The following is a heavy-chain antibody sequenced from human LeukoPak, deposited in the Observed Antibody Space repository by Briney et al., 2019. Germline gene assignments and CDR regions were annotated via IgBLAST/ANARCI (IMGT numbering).Heavy chain of an antibody. CDR3: ARNLPAADY. CDR1: GFIFSAYW. Sequence: GGSLRLSCVGSGFIFSAYWMAWVRQAPGKGPERVANINEDGGEERYVDSVRGRFTISRDNTKNSLSLQMNSLRDEDTAVYYCARNLPAADYWGQGTLVTVSS. J-gene: IGHJ4*02. V-gene: IGHV3-7*01. D-gene: IGHD2-2*01. CDR2: INEDGGEE.